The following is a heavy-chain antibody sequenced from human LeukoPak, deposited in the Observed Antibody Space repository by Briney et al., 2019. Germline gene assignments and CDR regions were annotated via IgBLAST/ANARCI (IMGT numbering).Heavy chain of an antibody. CDR1: GFTFNRYW. CDR2: IKQDGSAK. V-gene: IGHV3-7*01. J-gene: IGHJ4*02. CDR3: ARVEASGYDHGAFDY. Sequence: GGSLRLSCAASGFTFNRYWMSWVRQAPGKELQWVANIKQDGSAKYYVDSVKGRFTISRDNAKNSLYLQMNSLRAEDTAVYYCARVEASGYDHGAFDYWGQGTLVTVSS. D-gene: IGHD5-12*01.